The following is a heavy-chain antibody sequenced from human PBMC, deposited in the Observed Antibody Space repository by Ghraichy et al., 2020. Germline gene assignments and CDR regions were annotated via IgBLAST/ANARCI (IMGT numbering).Heavy chain of an antibody. J-gene: IGHJ6*02. Sequence: GGSLRLSYVGSGFTFSGYNMNWVRQSPGKGLEWVSYITSSSRTIFYADSVKGRFTISRDNAQNSLYLQMNSLRDEDTAVYYCARASKVVRFYYYDGMDVWGQGTTVTVSS. CDR1: GFTFSGYN. V-gene: IGHV3-48*02. CDR2: ITSSSRTI. D-gene: IGHD4-23*01. CDR3: ARASKVVRFYYYDGMDV.